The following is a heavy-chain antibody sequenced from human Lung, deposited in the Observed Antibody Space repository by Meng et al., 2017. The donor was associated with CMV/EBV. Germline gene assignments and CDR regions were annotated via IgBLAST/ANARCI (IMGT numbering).Heavy chain of an antibody. D-gene: IGHD3-16*01. V-gene: IGHV4-59*01. CDR2: IYYSGST. J-gene: IGHJ6*02. CDR3: VRDGSHVMLDV. CDR1: GGSISSYY. Sequence: LSCTVSGGSISSYYWSWIRQPPGKGLEWIGCIYYSGSTNYNPSLKSLVTISVDTSKNQFSLKLSSVTAADTAVYYCVRDGSHVMLDVWGQGTTVTVSS.